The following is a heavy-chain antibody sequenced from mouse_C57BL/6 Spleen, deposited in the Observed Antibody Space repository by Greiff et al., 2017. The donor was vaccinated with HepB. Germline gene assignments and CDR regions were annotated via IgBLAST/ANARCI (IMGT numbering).Heavy chain of an antibody. D-gene: IGHD2-4*01. Sequence: VKLMESGAELVRPGTSVKMSCKASGYTFPNYWIGWAKQRPGHGLEWIGDIYPGGGYTNYNEKFKGKATLTADKSSSTAYMQFSSLTSEDSAIYYCALYYDYDGAWFAYWGQGTLVTVSA. CDR2: IYPGGGYT. V-gene: IGHV1-63*01. CDR3: ALYYDYDGAWFAY. CDR1: GYTFPNYW. J-gene: IGHJ3*01.